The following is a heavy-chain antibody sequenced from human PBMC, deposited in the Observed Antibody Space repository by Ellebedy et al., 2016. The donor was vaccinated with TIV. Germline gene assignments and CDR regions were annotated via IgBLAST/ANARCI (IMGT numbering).Heavy chain of an antibody. J-gene: IGHJ5*02. V-gene: IGHV1-58*01. CDR3: ARMIVVVPAAANWFDP. CDR2: IVVGSGNT. Sequence: SVKVSXKASGFTFTSSAVQWVRQARGQRLEWIGWIVVGSGNTNYAQKLQGRVTMTTDTSTSTAYMELRSLRSDDTAVYYCARMIVVVPAAANWFDPWGQGTLVTVSS. CDR1: GFTFTSSA. D-gene: IGHD2-2*01.